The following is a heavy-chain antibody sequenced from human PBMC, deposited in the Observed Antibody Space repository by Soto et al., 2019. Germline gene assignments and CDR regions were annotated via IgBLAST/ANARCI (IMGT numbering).Heavy chain of an antibody. Sequence: GGSLRLSCAASGFTFSSYGMHWVRQAPGKGLEWVAVISYDGSNKYYADSVKGRFTISRDNSKNTLYLQMDSLRAEDTAVYYCAKGPAIVLVPAAMNYYYGMDLWGQGTTVTVSS. D-gene: IGHD2-2*01. CDR3: AKGPAIVLVPAAMNYYYGMDL. CDR1: GFTFSSYG. V-gene: IGHV3-30*18. J-gene: IGHJ6*02. CDR2: ISYDGSNK.